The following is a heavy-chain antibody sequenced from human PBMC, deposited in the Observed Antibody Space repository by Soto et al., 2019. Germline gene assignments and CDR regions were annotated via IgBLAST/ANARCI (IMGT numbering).Heavy chain of an antibody. CDR1: RYTFTGYY. CDR2: INPNSGGT. Sequence: GASVKVSCKASRYTFTGYYMHWVRQAPGQGLEWMGWINPNSGGTNYAQKFQGRFTMTRDTSISTAYMELRRLRSEDTAVYYCESPYSGSYMPYAFDIWGQGTMVTVSS. J-gene: IGHJ3*02. CDR3: ESPYSGSYMPYAFDI. D-gene: IGHD1-26*01. V-gene: IGHV1-2*02.